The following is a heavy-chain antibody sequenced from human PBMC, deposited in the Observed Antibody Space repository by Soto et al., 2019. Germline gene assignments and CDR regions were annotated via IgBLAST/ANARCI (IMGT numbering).Heavy chain of an antibody. CDR3: ARGYKYSSPSGELRFDY. J-gene: IGHJ4*02. CDR1: GGTFSSYA. Sequence: SVKVSCKASGGTFSSYAISWVRQAPGQGLEWMGGIIPIFGTANYAQKFQGRVTITADESTSTAYMELSSLRSEDTAVYYCARGYKYSSPSGELRFDYWGQGTLVTVSS. V-gene: IGHV1-69*13. D-gene: IGHD6-6*01. CDR2: IIPIFGTA.